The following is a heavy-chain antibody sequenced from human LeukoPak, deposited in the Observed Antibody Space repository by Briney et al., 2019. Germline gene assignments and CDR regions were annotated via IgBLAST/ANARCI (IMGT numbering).Heavy chain of an antibody. CDR3: AKEVLDIVATAAWFDP. J-gene: IGHJ5*02. CDR2: ISGSGGSS. CDR1: GFTFSRHA. V-gene: IGHV3-23*01. Sequence: GGSLRLSFAASGFTFSRHAMSWVRQAPGKGLEWASAISGSGGSSYYADSVKGRFTISRDNSKNTLYLQMNSLRAEDTAVYYCAKEVLDIVATAAWFDPWGQGTLVTVSS. D-gene: IGHD5-12*01.